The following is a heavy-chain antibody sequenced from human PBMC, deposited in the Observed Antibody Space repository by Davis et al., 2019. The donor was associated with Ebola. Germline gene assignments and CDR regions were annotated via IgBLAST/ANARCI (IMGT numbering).Heavy chain of an antibody. D-gene: IGHD4-17*01. J-gene: IGHJ5*02. V-gene: IGHV3-9*01. CDR1: GFTFDDYA. Sequence: PGGSLRLSCAASGFTFDDYAMHWVRQAPGKGLEWVSGISWNSGSIGYADSVKGRFTISRDNAKNSLYLQMNSLRAEDTALYYCIHDYGACGQGTLVTVSS. CDR3: IHDYGA. CDR2: ISWNSGSI.